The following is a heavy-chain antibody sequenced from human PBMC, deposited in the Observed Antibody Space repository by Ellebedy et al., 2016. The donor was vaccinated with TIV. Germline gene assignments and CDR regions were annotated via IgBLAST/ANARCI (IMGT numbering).Heavy chain of an antibody. CDR1: GYTFTTYA. CDR3: AKQGGYSYGSPFDY. D-gene: IGHD5-18*01. J-gene: IGHJ4*02. Sequence: AASVKVSCKASGYTFTTYAMRWVRQAPGQRLEWMAWINAGNGNTKYSQKFQGRVTITRDTSATTVYMELSSLRSEDTAVYYCAKQGGYSYGSPFDYWGQGTLVTVSS. CDR2: INAGNGNT. V-gene: IGHV1-3*01.